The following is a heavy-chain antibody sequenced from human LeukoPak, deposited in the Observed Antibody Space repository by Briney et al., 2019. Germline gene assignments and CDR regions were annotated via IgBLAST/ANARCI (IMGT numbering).Heavy chain of an antibody. CDR3: ATSSAWRFDY. CDR2: ISHGGLFK. CDR1: GFTFSTYN. Sequence: GGSLRLSCAASGFTFSTYNMHWVRQAPGKGLEWMAFISHGGLFKQYADSVKGRFTVSRDNSKNTLYLQMNSLRAEDTAVYYCATSSAWRFDYWGQGTLVIVSS. J-gene: IGHJ4*02. D-gene: IGHD6-13*01. V-gene: IGHV3-30*02.